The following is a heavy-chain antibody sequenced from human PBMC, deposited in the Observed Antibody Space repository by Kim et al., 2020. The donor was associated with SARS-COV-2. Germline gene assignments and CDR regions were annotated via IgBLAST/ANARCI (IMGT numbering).Heavy chain of an antibody. CDR2: ISSSSSYI. J-gene: IGHJ6*02. Sequence: GGSLRLSCAASGFTFSSYSMNWVRQAPGKGLEWVSSISSSSSYIYYADSVKGRFTISRDNAKNSLYLQMNSLRAEDTAVYYCARAVKGGSIFGVVIAPLGYYYGMDVWGQGTTVTVSS. V-gene: IGHV3-21*01. CDR1: GFTFSSYS. CDR3: ARAVKGGSIFGVVIAPLGYYYGMDV. D-gene: IGHD3-3*01.